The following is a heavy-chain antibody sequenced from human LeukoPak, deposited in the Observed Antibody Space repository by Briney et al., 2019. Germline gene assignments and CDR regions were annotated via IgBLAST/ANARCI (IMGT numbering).Heavy chain of an antibody. J-gene: IGHJ4*02. CDR3: AKDHRRLTIVGATTHFDY. V-gene: IGHV3-30*02. D-gene: IGHD1-26*01. CDR1: GFTFSSYG. Sequence: GGSLRLSCAASGFTFSSYGMHWVRQAPGRGLEWVAFIRHDGSNKYYADSVKGRFTISRDNSKNTLYLQMNSLRAEDTAVYYCAKDHRRLTIVGATTHFDYWGQGTLVTVSS. CDR2: IRHDGSNK.